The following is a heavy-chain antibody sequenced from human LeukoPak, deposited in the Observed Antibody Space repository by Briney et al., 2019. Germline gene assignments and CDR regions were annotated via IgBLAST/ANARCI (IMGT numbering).Heavy chain of an antibody. Sequence: KASETLSLACTVSGGSISSSSYYWGWIRQPPGKGLEWIGSIYYSGSTYYNPSLKSRVTISVDTSKNQFSLKLSSVTAADTAVYYCARRFGSGSYYILRNWFDPWGQGTLVTVSS. CDR3: ARRFGSGSYYILRNWFDP. J-gene: IGHJ5*02. D-gene: IGHD3-10*01. CDR1: GGSISSSSYY. V-gene: IGHV4-39*01. CDR2: IYYSGST.